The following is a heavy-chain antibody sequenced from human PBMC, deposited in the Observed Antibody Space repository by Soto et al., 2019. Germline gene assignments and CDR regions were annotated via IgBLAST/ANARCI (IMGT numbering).Heavy chain of an antibody. V-gene: IGHV6-1*01. CDR3: ARTEVYFDY. J-gene: IGHJ4*01. CDR2: TYYRSRWYN. CDR1: GDSVSSNSAA. Sequence: SQTRSLTCASSGDSVSSNSAAWNWVRQSPSRCLEWLGRTYYRSRWYNDYAVSVKSRITGNQDTSKNQFSLQLKSVTPEDKAVYYCARTEVYFDYCGHGTPVTVSP.